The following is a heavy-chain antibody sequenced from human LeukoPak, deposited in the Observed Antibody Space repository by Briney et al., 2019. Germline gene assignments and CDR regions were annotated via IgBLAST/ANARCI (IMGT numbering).Heavy chain of an antibody. CDR3: ARDQEGFDY. Sequence: ASVKVSCKASGYTFTGYYMHWVRQAPGQGLEWMGWINPNSGGTNYAQKFQGWVTMTRDTSISTVHMELSGLRSEDTAVYYCARDQEGFDYWGQGTLVTVSS. V-gene: IGHV1-2*04. J-gene: IGHJ4*02. CDR1: GYTFTGYY. CDR2: INPNSGGT.